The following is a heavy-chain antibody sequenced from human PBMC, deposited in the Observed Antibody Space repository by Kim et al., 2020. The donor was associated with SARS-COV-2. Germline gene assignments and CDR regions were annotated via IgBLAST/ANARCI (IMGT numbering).Heavy chain of an antibody. D-gene: IGHD3-10*01. CDR1: GYSISSGYY. CDR2: IYHSGST. Sequence: SETLSLTCTVSGYSISSGYYWGWIRQPPGKGLEWIGSIYHSGSTYYNPSLKSRVTISVDTSKNQFSLKLSSVTAADTAVYYCARDGNLYYYGSGSYSAFDIWGQGTMVTVSS. CDR3: ARDGNLYYYGSGSYSAFDI. J-gene: IGHJ3*02. V-gene: IGHV4-38-2*02.